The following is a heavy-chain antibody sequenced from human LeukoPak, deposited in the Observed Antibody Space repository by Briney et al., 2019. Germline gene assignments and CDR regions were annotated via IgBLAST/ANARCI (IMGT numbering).Heavy chain of an antibody. CDR2: IYYSGST. V-gene: IGHV4-59*01. J-gene: IGHJ4*02. Sequence: SETLSLTCTVSGGSISSYYWSWIRQPPGKGLEWIGYIYYSGSTNYNPSLKSRVTISVDTSKNQFSLKLSSVTAADTAAYYCARVEYSGYDPYFDYWGQGTLVTVSS. CDR1: GGSISSYY. D-gene: IGHD5-12*01. CDR3: ARVEYSGYDPYFDY.